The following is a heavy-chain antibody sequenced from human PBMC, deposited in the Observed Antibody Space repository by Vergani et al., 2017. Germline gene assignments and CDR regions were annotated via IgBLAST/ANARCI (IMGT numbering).Heavy chain of an antibody. J-gene: IGHJ6*02. D-gene: IGHD3-16*01. CDR3: ARHRLQDKNYYYGMDV. V-gene: IGHV4-59*01. Sequence: QVQLQESGPGLVKPSETLSLTCTVSGGSISSYYWSWIRQPPGKGLEWIGYIYYSGSTNYNPSLKSRVTISVDTSKNQFSLKLSSVTAADTAVYYCARHRLQDKNYYYGMDVWGQGTTVTVSS. CDR2: IYYSGST. CDR1: GGSISSYY.